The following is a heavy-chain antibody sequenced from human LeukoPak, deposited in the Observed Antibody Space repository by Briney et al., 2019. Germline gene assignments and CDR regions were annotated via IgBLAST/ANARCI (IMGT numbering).Heavy chain of an antibody. CDR1: GGSISSSSAY. J-gene: IGHJ4*02. CDR2: IYYSKNP. V-gene: IGHV4-39*01. CDR3: VSPRGFSYGYFDY. D-gene: IGHD5-18*01. Sequence: SETLSLTCTVSGGSISSSSAYWGWIRQPPGKGLEWIGSIYYSKNPYYNPSLKSRVTISADTSKNQFSLTLGSVSATDTAVYYCVSPRGFSYGYFDYWGQGTLVTVSP.